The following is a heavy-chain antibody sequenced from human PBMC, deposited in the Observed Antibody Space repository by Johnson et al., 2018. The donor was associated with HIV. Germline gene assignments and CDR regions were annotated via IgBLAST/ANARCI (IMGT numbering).Heavy chain of an antibody. CDR3: ARVGGSYGDAFDI. Sequence: VQLVESGGGLVKPGGSLRLSCAASGFTFSSYWMSWVRQAPGKGLEWVANIKQDGSEKYYVDSVKGRFTISRDNAKNSLYLQMNSLRAEDTAVYYCARVGGSYGDAFDIWGQGTMVTVSS. CDR1: GFTFSSYW. D-gene: IGHD1-26*01. CDR2: IKQDGSEK. J-gene: IGHJ3*02. V-gene: IGHV3-7*01.